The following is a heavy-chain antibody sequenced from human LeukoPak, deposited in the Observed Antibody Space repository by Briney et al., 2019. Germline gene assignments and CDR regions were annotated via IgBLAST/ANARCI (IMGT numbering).Heavy chain of an antibody. CDR1: GFTFDDYA. V-gene: IGHV3-9*01. CDR2: ISWNSGSI. J-gene: IGHJ4*02. CDR3: AKDNSGWPGHFDY. Sequence: PGGSLRLSCAASGFTFDDYAMHWVRQAPGKGLEWVSGISWNSGSIGYADSVKGRFTISRDNAKNSLYLQMNSLRAEDTALYYCAKDNSGWPGHFDYWGQGTLVTVSS. D-gene: IGHD6-19*01.